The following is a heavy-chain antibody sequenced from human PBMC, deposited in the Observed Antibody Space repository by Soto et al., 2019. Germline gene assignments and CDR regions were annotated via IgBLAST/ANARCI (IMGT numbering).Heavy chain of an antibody. D-gene: IGHD6-19*01. CDR3: XXXXMAVAY. CDR1: GFTVSSNY. CDR2: IYSGGST. J-gene: IGHJ4*02. V-gene: IGHV3-53*02. Sequence: EVQLVETGGGLIQPGGSLRLSCAASGFTVSSNYMSWVRQAPGKGLEWVSVIYSGGSTYYADSVKGRFTISRDNSKNTXXXXXXXXXXXXXXXXXXXXXXMAVAYWGQGTLVTVSS.